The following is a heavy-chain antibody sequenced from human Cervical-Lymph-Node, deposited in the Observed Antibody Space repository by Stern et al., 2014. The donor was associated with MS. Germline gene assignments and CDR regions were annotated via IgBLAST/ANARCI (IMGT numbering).Heavy chain of an antibody. CDR2: ISYDGSNK. D-gene: IGHD3-10*01. V-gene: IGHV3-30*01. CDR3: ARDQVRKVRGVITLRNGMDV. CDR1: GFTFSSYA. J-gene: IGHJ6*02. Sequence: VQLEESGGGVVQPGRSLRLSCAASGFTFSSYAMHWVRQAPGKGLEWVAVISYDGSNKYYADSVKGRFTISRDNSKNTLYLQMNSLRAEDTAVYYCARDQVRKVRGVITLRNGMDVWGQGTTVTVSS.